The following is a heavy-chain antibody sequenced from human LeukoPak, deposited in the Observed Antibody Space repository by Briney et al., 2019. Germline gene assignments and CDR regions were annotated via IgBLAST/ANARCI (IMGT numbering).Heavy chain of an antibody. CDR2: INGNSGDT. Sequence: ASVKVSCKALGYTFTDYYMHWVRQAPGQGLEWMGWINGNSGDTKYAQKFQGRVTMTRDTSISTAYMELSKLRSDDTAIYYCARVQTTGLLEWLYWGQGALVTVSS. CDR3: ARVQTTGLLEWLY. V-gene: IGHV1-2*02. J-gene: IGHJ4*02. D-gene: IGHD3-3*01. CDR1: GYTFTDYY.